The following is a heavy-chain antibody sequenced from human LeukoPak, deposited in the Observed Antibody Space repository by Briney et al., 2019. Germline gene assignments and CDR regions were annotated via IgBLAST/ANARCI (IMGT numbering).Heavy chain of an antibody. CDR1: GGPIITYY. D-gene: IGHD3-22*01. J-gene: IGHJ6*03. Sequence: PSETLSLTCTVSGGPIITYYWSWIRQSPGKGLEWIGYINDRGSPNHNPSLKSRVTISVDTSKNQFSLKLSSVTAADTAVYYCARGCRTYYYDSSGYYYDYHYYMDVWGKGTTVTVSS. CDR3: ARGCRTYYYDSSGYYYDYHYYMDV. CDR2: INDRGSP. V-gene: IGHV4-59*12.